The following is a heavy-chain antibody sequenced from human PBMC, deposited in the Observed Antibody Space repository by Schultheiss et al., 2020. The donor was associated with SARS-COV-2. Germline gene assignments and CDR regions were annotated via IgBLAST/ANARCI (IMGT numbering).Heavy chain of an antibody. V-gene: IGHV4-59*01. CDR3: ARFLSRITIFGVVIPGWFDP. CDR1: GGSFSGYS. D-gene: IGHD3-3*01. Sequence: SETLSLTCAVYGGSFSGYSWSWIRQPPGKGLEWIGYIYYSGSTYYNPSLKSRVTISVDTSKNQFSLKLSSVTAADTAVYYCARFLSRITIFGVVIPGWFDPWGQGTLVTVSS. CDR2: IYYSGST. J-gene: IGHJ5*02.